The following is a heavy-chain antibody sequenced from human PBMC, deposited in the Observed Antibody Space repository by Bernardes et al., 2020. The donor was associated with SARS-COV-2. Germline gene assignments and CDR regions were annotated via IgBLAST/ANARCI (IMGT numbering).Heavy chain of an antibody. Sequence: SETLSLTCSVSGASIGRGYYWSWIRQSPGKGLEWIASIYYSGSTYYNPSLKSRVSISVDTSKSQFSLKLSSVTVADTAVYYCWRHGKWELPSDYWGQGSQVTVSS. CDR3: WRHGKWELPSDY. V-gene: IGHV4-39*01. CDR1: GASIGRGYY. D-gene: IGHD1-26*01. J-gene: IGHJ4*02. CDR2: IYYSGST.